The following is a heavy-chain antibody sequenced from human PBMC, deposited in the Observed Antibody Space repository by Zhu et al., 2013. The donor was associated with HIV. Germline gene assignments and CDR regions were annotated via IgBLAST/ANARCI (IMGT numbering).Heavy chain of an antibody. Sequence: QVQLVQSGAEVKKPGSSVKVSCKASGGTFSSYAISWVRQAPGQGLEWMGGIIPIFGTANYAQKFQGRVTITADKSTSTAYMELSSLRSEDTAVYYCARAESYYDILTGYYPEFDYWGQGTLVTVSS. J-gene: IGHJ4*02. D-gene: IGHD3-9*01. V-gene: IGHV1-69*06. CDR3: ARAESYYDILTGYYPEFDY. CDR1: GGTFSSYA. CDR2: IIPIFGTA.